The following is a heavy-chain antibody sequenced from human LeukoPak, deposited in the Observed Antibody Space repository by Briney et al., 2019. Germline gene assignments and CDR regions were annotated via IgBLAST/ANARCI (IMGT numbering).Heavy chain of an antibody. CDR2: IKEDGSGK. Sequence: GGSLRLSCTASGFTFSSYWMSWVRQAPGKGLEWVANIKEDGSGKYYVDSVKGRFTISRDNAKNSLYLQMNSLRAEDTAVYYCARFSHGSRYSSGWYPHFDYWGQGTLVTVSS. CDR1: GFTFSSYW. V-gene: IGHV3-7*01. D-gene: IGHD6-19*01. J-gene: IGHJ4*02. CDR3: ARFSHGSRYSSGWYPHFDY.